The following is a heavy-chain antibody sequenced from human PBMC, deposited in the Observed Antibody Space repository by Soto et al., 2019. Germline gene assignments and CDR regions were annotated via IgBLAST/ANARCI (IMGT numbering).Heavy chain of an antibody. V-gene: IGHV4-59*01. D-gene: IGHD4-4*01. CDR3: ARSYLYYSNLDY. CDR1: GGSISGYY. J-gene: IGHJ4*02. Sequence: SETLSLTCTVSGGSISGYYWSWIRQPPGKGLEWIGYIYYSGSTNYNPSLKSRVTISVDTSKNQFSLKLSSVTAADTAVYYCARSYLYYSNLDYWGQGTLVTVSS. CDR2: IYYSGST.